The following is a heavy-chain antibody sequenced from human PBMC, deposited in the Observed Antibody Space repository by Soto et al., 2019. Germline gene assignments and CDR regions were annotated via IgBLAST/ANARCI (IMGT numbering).Heavy chain of an antibody. Sequence: QGQLVESGGDAVQPGRSLRLSCVGSGFTFKNHAMHWVRLAPGQGLEWVAYISYDGSNKAYGDSVQGRFTISRDNSKNAVILQVNSLRVEDTGVFHCAKEGRSYDDFWSGSIGSFDIWGRGTTVTVSS. CDR3: AKEGRSYDDFWSGSIGSFDI. D-gene: IGHD3-3*01. J-gene: IGHJ3*02. CDR1: GFTFKNHA. V-gene: IGHV3-30*18. CDR2: ISYDGSNK.